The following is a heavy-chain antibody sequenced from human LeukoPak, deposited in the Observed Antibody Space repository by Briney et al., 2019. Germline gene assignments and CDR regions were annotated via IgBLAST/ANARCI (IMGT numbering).Heavy chain of an antibody. CDR1: GGSFSGYY. D-gene: IGHD2-15*01. Sequence: PSETLSLTCAVYGGSFSGYYWSWIRQPPGKGLEWIGEINHSGSTNYNPSLKSRVTISVDTSKNQFSLKLSSVTAADTAVYYCARVFSYVVWGVDYWGQGTLVTVSS. V-gene: IGHV4-34*01. CDR3: ARVFSYVVWGVDY. J-gene: IGHJ4*02. CDR2: INHSGST.